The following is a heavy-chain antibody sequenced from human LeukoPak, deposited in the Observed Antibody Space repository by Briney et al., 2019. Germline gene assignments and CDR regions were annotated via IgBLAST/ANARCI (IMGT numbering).Heavy chain of an antibody. CDR1: GFTFSSYA. Sequence: GGSLRLSCAASGFTFSSYAMHWVRQAPGKGLEWVAVISYDGSNKYYADSVKGRFTISRDNSKNTLYLQMNSLRAEDTAVYYCAGGNKVGSSSLDYWGQGTLVTVSS. D-gene: IGHD6-13*01. CDR2: ISYDGSNK. CDR3: AGGNKVGSSSLDY. V-gene: IGHV3-30-3*01. J-gene: IGHJ4*02.